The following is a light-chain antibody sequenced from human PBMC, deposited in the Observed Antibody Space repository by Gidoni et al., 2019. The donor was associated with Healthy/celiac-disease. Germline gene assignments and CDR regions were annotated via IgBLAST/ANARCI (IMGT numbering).Light chain of an antibody. V-gene: IGKV1-39*01. CDR2: AAS. CDR1: QSISSY. Sequence: DIQMTQSPSSLSASVGDRVSTTYRASQSISSYLNWYQQKPGKAPKLLIYAASSLQSRVPSRFSGSGSGTDFTLTISSLQPEDFATYYCQQSYSTPPSTFGQGTKVEIK. J-gene: IGKJ1*01. CDR3: QQSYSTPPST.